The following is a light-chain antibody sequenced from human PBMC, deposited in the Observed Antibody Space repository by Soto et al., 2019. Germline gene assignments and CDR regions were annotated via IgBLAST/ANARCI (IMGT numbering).Light chain of an antibody. CDR2: EVS. Sequence: QSALTQPASVSASPGQSITISCTGTSSDVGGYKFVSWYQHHPGKAPKLMIYEVSNRPSGVSNRFSGSKSGNTASLTISGLQAEDEADYYCSSYTRTRVIFGGGTKLTVL. CDR3: SSYTRTRVI. J-gene: IGLJ2*01. CDR1: SSDVGGYKF. V-gene: IGLV2-14*01.